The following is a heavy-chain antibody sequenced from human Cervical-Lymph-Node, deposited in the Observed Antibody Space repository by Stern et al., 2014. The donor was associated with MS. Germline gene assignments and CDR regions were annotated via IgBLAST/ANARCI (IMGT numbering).Heavy chain of an antibody. Sequence: QVQLGQSGSELKKPGASVKVSCKASGYSFTNYAINWVRQAPGQGLEWMGRINPNTGNPTYAQGFTGRFVFSLDTSVSTAYVQISSLKAEDTAVYYCARDRGYHDFWSGLKSSFDPWGQGTLVTVSS. J-gene: IGHJ5*02. CDR3: ARDRGYHDFWSGLKSSFDP. CDR1: GYSFTNYA. CDR2: INPNTGNP. D-gene: IGHD3-3*01. V-gene: IGHV7-4-1*02.